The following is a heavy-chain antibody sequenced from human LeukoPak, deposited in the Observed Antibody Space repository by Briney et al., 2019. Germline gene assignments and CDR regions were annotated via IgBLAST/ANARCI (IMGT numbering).Heavy chain of an antibody. CDR2: INWNGGST. J-gene: IGHJ4*02. CDR1: GFTLDDYG. D-gene: IGHD3-10*01. Sequence: GVSLTLFCAASGFTLDDYGMSWVRQAPGKGLEWVSGINWNGGSTGYADSVKGRFTISRDNAKTSLYLQMNSLRAEDTALYYCARGYGSVLDYWGQGTLVTVSS. CDR3: ARGYGSVLDY. V-gene: IGHV3-20*04.